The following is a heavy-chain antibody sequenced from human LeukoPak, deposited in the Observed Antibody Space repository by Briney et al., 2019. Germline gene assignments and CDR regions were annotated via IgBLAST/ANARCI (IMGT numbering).Heavy chain of an antibody. D-gene: IGHD1-26*01. Sequence: GGSLRLSCAASGFPFSSYGIHWVRQAPGKGLEWVAVISYDGSNKYYADSVKGRFTISRDNSKNTLYLQMNSLRAEDTAVYYCARDIAVRIVGATRGPFDYWGQGTLVTVSS. V-gene: IGHV3-30*19. CDR2: ISYDGSNK. CDR1: GFPFSSYG. CDR3: ARDIAVRIVGATRGPFDY. J-gene: IGHJ4*02.